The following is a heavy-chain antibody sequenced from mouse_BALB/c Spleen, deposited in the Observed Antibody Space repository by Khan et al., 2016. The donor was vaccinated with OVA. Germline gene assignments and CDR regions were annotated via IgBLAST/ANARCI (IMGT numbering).Heavy chain of an antibody. D-gene: IGHD1-1*01. V-gene: IGHV3-2*02. CDR3: ARKNYYGYAMDY. Sequence: EVKLEVSGPGLVKPSQSLSLTCTVTGYSITSGYAWNWIRQFPGNKLEWMGYISYSGSTSYNPSLRSRISITRDTSKNQFLLQLNSVTTEDTATYFCARKNYYGYAMDYWGQGTSVTVSS. CDR1: GYSITSGYA. CDR2: ISYSGST. J-gene: IGHJ4*01.